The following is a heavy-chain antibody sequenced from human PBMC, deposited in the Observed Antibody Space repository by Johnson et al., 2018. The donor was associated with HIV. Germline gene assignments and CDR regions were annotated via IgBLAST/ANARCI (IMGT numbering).Heavy chain of an antibody. CDR1: ALTFTNSP. J-gene: IGHJ3*01. D-gene: IGHD3-22*01. CDR3: ASGDYDGF. Sequence: QVPLVESGGGVVRPGSSLRFSCSVSALTFTNSPMHWVRQAPGTGHAWLAVLSFDGSHKYYAEPLKGRFNISRDNSKNTLYLQMNSLRTDDTAVYYWASGDYDGFWGQVTLVTVSS. CDR2: LSFDGSHK. V-gene: IGHV3-30*01.